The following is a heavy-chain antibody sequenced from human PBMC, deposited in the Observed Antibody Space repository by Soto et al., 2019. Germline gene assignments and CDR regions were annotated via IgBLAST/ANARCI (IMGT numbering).Heavy chain of an antibody. CDR3: AKGVMHTMVRESGVYYYGMDV. D-gene: IGHD3-10*01. CDR2: ISHDSDCT. Sequence: PGGSLRLSCAASGFTFSDYYMSWIRQAPGQGLEWASYISHDSDCTNYADSVRGRFSISRDNSKNTLYLQMNSLRAEDTAVYYCAKGVMHTMVRESGVYYYGMDVWGQGTTVTVSS. V-gene: IGHV3-11*05. J-gene: IGHJ6*02. CDR1: GFTFSDYY.